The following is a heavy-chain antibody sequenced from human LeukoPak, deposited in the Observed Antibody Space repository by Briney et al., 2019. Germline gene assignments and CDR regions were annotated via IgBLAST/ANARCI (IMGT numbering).Heavy chain of an antibody. Sequence: SVKVSCKASGGTFSSYAISWVRQAPGQGLEWMGGIIPIFGTANCAQKFQGRVTITADESTSTAYMELSSLRSEDTAVYYCARDVAYSSGWSNYFDYWGQGTLVTVSS. V-gene: IGHV1-69*13. J-gene: IGHJ4*02. CDR3: ARDVAYSSGWSNYFDY. CDR1: GGTFSSYA. D-gene: IGHD6-19*01. CDR2: IIPIFGTA.